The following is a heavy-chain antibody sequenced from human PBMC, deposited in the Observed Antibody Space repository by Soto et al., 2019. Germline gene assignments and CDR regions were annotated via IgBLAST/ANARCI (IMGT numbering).Heavy chain of an antibody. Sequence: SVKVSCKASGGTFSSYAISWVRQAPGQGLEWMGGIIPIFGTANYAQKFQGRVTITADKSTSAAYMELSSLRSEDTAVYYCARGTHDYYDSSGYTYNWFDPWGQGTLVTVSS. V-gene: IGHV1-69*06. J-gene: IGHJ5*02. CDR3: ARGTHDYYDSSGYTYNWFDP. CDR1: GGTFSSYA. CDR2: IIPIFGTA. D-gene: IGHD3-22*01.